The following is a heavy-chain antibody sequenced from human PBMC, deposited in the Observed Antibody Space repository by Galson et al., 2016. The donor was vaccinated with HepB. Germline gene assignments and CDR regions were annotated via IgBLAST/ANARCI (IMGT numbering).Heavy chain of an antibody. V-gene: IGHV4-31*03. CDR1: GGSISSGGYY. CDR2: IHYSGST. CDR3: ARGQWIFKRIDRVRGASDPKFDH. D-gene: IGHD3-10*01. Sequence: TLSLTCTDSGGSISSGGYYWSWIRQHPGKGLEWIGYIHYSGSTYYNPSLESRVSISVDTSKNHLSLNLNSVTAADTAVYYCARGQWIFKRIDRVRGASDPKFDHWGQGTLVTVSS. J-gene: IGHJ4*02.